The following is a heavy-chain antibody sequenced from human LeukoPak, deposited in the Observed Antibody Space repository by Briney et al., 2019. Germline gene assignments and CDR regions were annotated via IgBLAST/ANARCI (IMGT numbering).Heavy chain of an antibody. V-gene: IGHV3-23*01. CDR3: ARYSRSWYVPIFDY. Sequence: GGSLRVSCAASGFTFSSYAMSWVRQVPGKGLEWVSGISRSGGGTYYADSVKGRFTISRDNSKNTLYVQMNSLRAEDTAVYYCARYSRSWYVPIFDYWGQGTLVTVSS. D-gene: IGHD6-13*01. CDR2: ISRSGGGT. CDR1: GFTFSSYA. J-gene: IGHJ4*02.